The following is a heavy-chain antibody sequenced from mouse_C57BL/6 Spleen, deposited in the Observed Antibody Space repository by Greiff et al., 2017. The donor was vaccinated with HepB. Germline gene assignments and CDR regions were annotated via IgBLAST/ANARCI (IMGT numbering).Heavy chain of an antibody. CDR3: ARLRGPYGNFDY. D-gene: IGHD2-1*01. V-gene: IGHV1-18*01. Sequence: EVKLQESGPELVKPGASVKIPCKASGYTFTDYNMDWVKQSHGKSLEWIGDINPNNGGTIYNQKFKGKATLTVDKSSSTAYMERRSLTSEDTAVYYCARLRGPYGNFDYWGQGTTLTVSS. CDR1: GYTFTDYN. CDR2: INPNNGGT. J-gene: IGHJ2*01.